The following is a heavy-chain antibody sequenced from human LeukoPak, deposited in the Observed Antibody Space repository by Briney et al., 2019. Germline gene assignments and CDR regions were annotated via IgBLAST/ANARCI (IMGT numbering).Heavy chain of an antibody. J-gene: IGHJ4*02. CDR1: GYTFNNYY. CDR2: IIPIFGTA. D-gene: IGHD5-24*01. Sequence: SVKVSCKASGYTFNNYYMYWVRQAPGQGLEWMGGIIPIFGTANYAQKFQGRVTITADESTSTAYMELSSLRSEDTAVYYCARAPVEMATSFDYWGQGTLVTVSS. V-gene: IGHV1-69*13. CDR3: ARAPVEMATSFDY.